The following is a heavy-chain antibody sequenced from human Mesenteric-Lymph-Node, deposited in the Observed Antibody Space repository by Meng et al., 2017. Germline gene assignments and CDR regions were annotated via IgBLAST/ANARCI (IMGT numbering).Heavy chain of an antibody. Sequence: GGSLRLSCAASGFTFSNYWMTWVRQAPGKGLEWVANIKQDGSEDYYVDSVKGRFTISRDNAKSSLYLQMNSLRVEDTAVYYCARDTSSFYSWGQGTLVTVSS. V-gene: IGHV3-7*01. CDR1: GFTFSNYW. CDR3: ARDTSSFYS. CDR2: IKQDGSED. J-gene: IGHJ4*02. D-gene: IGHD3-16*02.